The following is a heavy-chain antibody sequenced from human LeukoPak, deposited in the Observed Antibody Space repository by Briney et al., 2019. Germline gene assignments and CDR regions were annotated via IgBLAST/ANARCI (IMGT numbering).Heavy chain of an antibody. CDR1: GFTFSSYA. CDR2: ISGSRGIT. J-gene: IGHJ6*03. D-gene: IGHD5-12*01. CDR3: AKGGGYEAQYYYYYLDV. Sequence: GGSLRLSCAASGFTFSSYAMSWVRQAPGKGLECVSSISGSRGITYYADSVKGRFTISRDNSKNTLYLQMKSLRAEDTAVYYCAKGGGYEAQYYYYYLDVWGKGTTVTISS. V-gene: IGHV3-23*01.